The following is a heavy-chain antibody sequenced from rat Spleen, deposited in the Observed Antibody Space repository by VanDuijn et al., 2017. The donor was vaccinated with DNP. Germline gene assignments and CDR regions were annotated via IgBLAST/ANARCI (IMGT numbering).Heavy chain of an antibody. Sequence: EVQLVESGGGVVQPGRSMKLSCAASGFTFSNYYMAWVRQAPTKGLEWVASISTGGNTYYRDSGKGRFTISRDSAKSTLYLQMYSLRSEETATYYCTRCMYTSDYYYVQYYAMDAWGQGTSVTVSS. D-gene: IGHD1-6*01. J-gene: IGHJ4*01. CDR1: GFTFSNYY. V-gene: IGHV5S11*01. CDR2: ISTGGNT. CDR3: TRCMYTSDYYYVQYYAMDA.